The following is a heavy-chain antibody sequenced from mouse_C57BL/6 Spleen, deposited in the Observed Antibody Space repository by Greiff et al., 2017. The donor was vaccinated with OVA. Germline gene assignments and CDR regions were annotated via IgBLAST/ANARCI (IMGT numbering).Heavy chain of an antibody. V-gene: IGHV1-19*01. CDR2: INPYNGGT. Sequence: VQLQQSGPVLVKPGASVKMSCKASGYTFTDYYMNWVKQSHGKSLEWIGVINPYNGGTSYNQKFKGKATLTVDKSSSTAYMELNSLTSEDSAVYYCARSGYGSSYYAMDYWGQGTSVTVSS. D-gene: IGHD1-1*01. CDR3: ARSGYGSSYYAMDY. J-gene: IGHJ4*01. CDR1: GYTFTDYY.